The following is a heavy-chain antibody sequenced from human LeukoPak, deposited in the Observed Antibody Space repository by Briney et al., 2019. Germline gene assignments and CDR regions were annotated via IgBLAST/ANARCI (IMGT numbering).Heavy chain of an antibody. CDR1: GFTFSIYS. D-gene: IGHD3-22*01. CDR3: ARGKGDNSGYYAY. Sequence: PGGSLRLSCAASGFTFSIYSMNWVRQAPGKGLEWVSYISSSSSTIYYADSVKGRFTISRDNAKNSLYLQMNSLRAEDTAVYYCARGKGDNSGYYAYWGQGTLVTVSS. V-gene: IGHV3-48*04. J-gene: IGHJ4*02. CDR2: ISSSSSTI.